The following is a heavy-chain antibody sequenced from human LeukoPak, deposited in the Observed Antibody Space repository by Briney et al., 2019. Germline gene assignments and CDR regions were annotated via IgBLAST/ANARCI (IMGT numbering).Heavy chain of an antibody. CDR1: GGSISSYY. J-gene: IGHJ6*03. Sequence: SETLSLTCTVSGGSISSYYWSWIRQPPGKGLEWIGYIYYSGSTNYNPSLKSRVTISVDTSKNQFSLKLSSVTAADTAVYYCARCWPDYYYYYMDVWGKGTTVTVSS. CDR3: ARCWPDYYYYYMDV. D-gene: IGHD6-13*01. V-gene: IGHV4-59*12. CDR2: IYYSGST.